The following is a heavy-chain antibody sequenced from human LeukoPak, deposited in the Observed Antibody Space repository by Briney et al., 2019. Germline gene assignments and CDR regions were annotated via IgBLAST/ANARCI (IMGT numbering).Heavy chain of an antibody. CDR3: AGRPASEGVVVVAARFDY. D-gene: IGHD2-15*01. CDR2: IYYSGST. CDR1: GGSISSGGYS. J-gene: IGHJ4*02. Sequence: PSETLSLTCAVSGGSISSGGYSWSWIRQPPGKGLEWIGYIYYSGSTYYNPSLKSRVTISVDTSKNQFSLKLSSVTAADTAVYYCAGRPASEGVVVVAARFDYWGQGTLVTVSS. V-gene: IGHV4-30-4*07.